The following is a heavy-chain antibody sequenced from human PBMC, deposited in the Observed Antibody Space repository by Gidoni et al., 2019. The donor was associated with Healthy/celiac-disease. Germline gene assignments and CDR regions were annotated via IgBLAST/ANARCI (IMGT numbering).Heavy chain of an antibody. CDR1: GFTFTSSW. D-gene: IGHD3-22*01. J-gene: IGHJ6*02. V-gene: IGHV3-7*01. Sequence: EVQLVESGGGLVQPGGSLRLSCAASGFTFTSSWMSWVRQAPGKGLEWVANIKQDGSEKYYVDSVKGRFTISRDNAKNSLYLQMNSLRAEDTAVYYCAREHHPYYYDSSGYYSYYYYYYGMDVWGQGTTVTVSS. CDR2: IKQDGSEK. CDR3: AREHHPYYYDSSGYYSYYYYYYGMDV.